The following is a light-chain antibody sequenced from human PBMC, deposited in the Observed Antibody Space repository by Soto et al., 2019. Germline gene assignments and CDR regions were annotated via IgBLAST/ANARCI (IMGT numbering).Light chain of an antibody. CDR3: SSYTSSRAYV. J-gene: IGLJ1*01. CDR1: SSDVGGYNY. Sequence: QCALTQPASVSGSPGQSITISCTGTSSDVGGYNYVSWYQQQSGKAPKLMIHEVSNRPSGVSSRFSGSKSGNTASLTISGLQAEDEADYYCSSYTSSRAYVFGIGTKVTVL. CDR2: EVS. V-gene: IGLV2-14*01.